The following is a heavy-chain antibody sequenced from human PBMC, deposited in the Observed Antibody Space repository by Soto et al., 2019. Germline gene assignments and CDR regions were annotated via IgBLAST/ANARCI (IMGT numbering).Heavy chain of an antibody. V-gene: IGHV1-69*13. J-gene: IGHJ6*02. D-gene: IGHD2-2*01. CDR1: GGTFSSYA. CDR3: ARDLPAAKHPYYYYGMDV. Sequence: ASVKVSCKASGGTFSSYAISWVRQAPGQGLEWMGGIIPIFGTANYAQKFQGRVTITADESTSTAYMELSSLRSEDTAVYYCARDLPAAKHPYYYYGMDVWGQGTTVTVSS. CDR2: IIPIFGTA.